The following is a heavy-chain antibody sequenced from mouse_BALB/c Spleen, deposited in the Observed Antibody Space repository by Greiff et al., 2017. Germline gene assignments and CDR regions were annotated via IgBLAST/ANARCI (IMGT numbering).Heavy chain of an antibody. D-gene: IGHD1-1*01. CDR2: ISYDGSN. V-gene: IGHV3-6*02. CDR1: GYSITSGYY. CDR3: ARDYYGREVN. Sequence: EVKLQESGPGLVKPSQSLSLTCSVTGYSITSGYYWNWIRQFPGNKLEWMGYISYDGSNNYNPSLKNRISITRDTSKNQFFLKLNSVTTEDTATYYCARDYYGREVNWGQGTLVTVSA. J-gene: IGHJ3*01.